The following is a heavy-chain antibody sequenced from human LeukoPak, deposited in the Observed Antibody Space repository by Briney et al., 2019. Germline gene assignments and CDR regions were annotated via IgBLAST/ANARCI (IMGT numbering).Heavy chain of an antibody. V-gene: IGHV3-15*01. CDR2: IKSKTDGATT. J-gene: IGHJ3*02. CDR3: TTGVAISRYAFDI. D-gene: IGHD2-2*01. CDR1: GFTFSDAW. Sequence: PGGSLRLSCAASGFTFSDAWMSWVRQAPGKGLEWVGRIKSKTDGATTDYAAPVQGRFTISRDDSENTVYLQMNSLKTEDTAMYYCTTGVAISRYAFDIWGQGTMVTVSS.